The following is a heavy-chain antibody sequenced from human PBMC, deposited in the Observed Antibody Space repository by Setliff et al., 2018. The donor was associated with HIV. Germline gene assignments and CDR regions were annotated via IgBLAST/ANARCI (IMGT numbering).Heavy chain of an antibody. V-gene: IGHV4-34*01. CDR3: ARGTLVVPDARDYYFDF. D-gene: IGHD2-2*01. CDR1: GGSFSGYY. J-gene: IGHJ4*02. Sequence: SETLSLTCAVYGGSFSGYYWTWIRQPPGKGLEWVGEINHSGSTNDNPSLKSRLTISVDTSKNQFSLRLRSVTAADSAVYYCARGTLVVPDARDYYFDFWGQGTLVTVSS. CDR2: INHSGST.